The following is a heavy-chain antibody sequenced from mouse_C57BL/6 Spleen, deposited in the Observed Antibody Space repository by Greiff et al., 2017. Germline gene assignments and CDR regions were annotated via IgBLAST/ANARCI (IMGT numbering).Heavy chain of an antibody. D-gene: IGHD2-3*01. Sequence: EVMLVESGGGLVKPGGSLKLSCAASGFTFSSYAMSWVRQTPEKRLEWVATISDGGSYTYYPDNVKGRFTISRDNAKNNLYLQMSHLKSEDTAMYYCARERDPGGMVTSFAYWGQGTLVTVSA. CDR1: GFTFSSYA. CDR2: ISDGGSYT. V-gene: IGHV5-4*01. J-gene: IGHJ3*01. CDR3: ARERDPGGMVTSFAY.